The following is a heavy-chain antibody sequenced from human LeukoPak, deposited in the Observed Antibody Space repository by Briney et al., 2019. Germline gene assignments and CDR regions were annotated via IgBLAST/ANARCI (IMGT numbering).Heavy chain of an antibody. CDR2: INHSGST. CDR1: GGSFSGYY. Sequence: SETLSLTCAVYGGSFSGYYWSWIRQPPGKGLEWIGEINHSGSTNYNPSLKSRVTISVDTSKNQFSLKLSSVTAADTAVYYCARLRRRYSYGYDYWGQGPLVTVSS. J-gene: IGHJ4*02. D-gene: IGHD5-18*01. CDR3: ARLRRRYSYGYDY. V-gene: IGHV4-34*01.